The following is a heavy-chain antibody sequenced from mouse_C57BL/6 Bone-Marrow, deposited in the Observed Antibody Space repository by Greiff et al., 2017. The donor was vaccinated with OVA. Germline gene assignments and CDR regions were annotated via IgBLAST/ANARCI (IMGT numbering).Heavy chain of an antibody. CDR1: GFTFSDYG. CDR2: ISSGSSTI. J-gene: IGHJ3*01. Sequence: EVKLMESGGGLVKPGGSLKLSCAASGFTFSDYGMHWVRQATEKGLEWVAYISSGSSTIYYADTVKGRFTISRYNAKNTLFLHMTSLRSGDTAMYYCARNLYYSNYGGFAYWGQGTLVTVSA. CDR3: ARNLYYSNYGGFAY. V-gene: IGHV5-17*01. D-gene: IGHD2-5*01.